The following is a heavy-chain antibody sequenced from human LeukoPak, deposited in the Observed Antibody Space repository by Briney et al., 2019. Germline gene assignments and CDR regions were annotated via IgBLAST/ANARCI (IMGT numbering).Heavy chain of an antibody. J-gene: IGHJ5*02. CDR1: GYSISSAYY. Sequence: SETLSLTCTVSGYSISSAYYWGWIRQPPGKGLEWIGSLHHSGSTYYNPSLKSRVTISLDTSKNQFSLKLSSVTAADTALYYCARVLGPSDTFITPGWFDPWGQGTLVTVSS. CDR3: ARVLGPSDTFITPGWFDP. D-gene: IGHD2/OR15-2a*01. V-gene: IGHV4-38-2*02. CDR2: LHHSGST.